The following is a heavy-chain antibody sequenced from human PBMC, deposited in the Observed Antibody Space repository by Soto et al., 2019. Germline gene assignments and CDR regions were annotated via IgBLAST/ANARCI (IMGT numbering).Heavy chain of an antibody. D-gene: IGHD6-13*01. CDR1: GFTFSSYA. J-gene: IGHJ4*02. Sequence: GGSLRLSCAASGFTFSSYAMSWVRQAPGKGLEWVSAISGSGDTTYYADSVKGRFTISRDNSKKTLYLQMNSLRAEDTAVYYCAKRSYSSSWYDFDYWGQGTLVTVSS. CDR3: AKRSYSSSWYDFDY. V-gene: IGHV3-23*01. CDR2: ISGSGDTT.